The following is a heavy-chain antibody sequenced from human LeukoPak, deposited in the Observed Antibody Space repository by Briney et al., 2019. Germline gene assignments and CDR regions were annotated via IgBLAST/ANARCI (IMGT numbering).Heavy chain of an antibody. J-gene: IGHJ4*02. CDR2: ISGSGDST. CDR1: GFTFSSYA. Sequence: GGSLRLSSAASGFTFSSYAMSWVRQAPGKGLEWVSAISGSGDSTYYADSVKGRFTISRDNSKNTLYLQMNSLRAEDTAVYYCAGSAGYSSVLAQQIDYWGQGTLVTVSS. V-gene: IGHV3-23*01. D-gene: IGHD6-19*01. CDR3: AGSAGYSSVLAQQIDY.